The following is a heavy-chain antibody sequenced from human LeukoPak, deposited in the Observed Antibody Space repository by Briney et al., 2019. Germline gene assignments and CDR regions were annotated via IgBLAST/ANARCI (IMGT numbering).Heavy chain of an antibody. J-gene: IGHJ3*01. Sequence: SETLSLTCTVSGVSISSYYWSWVRQPPGKGLEWIGYIYYSGSTNYNPSLKSRVTISVDTSKNQFSLKLSSVTAADTAVYYCERGGDYDSPFDLWGQGTMVTVSS. CDR3: ERGGDYDSPFDL. D-gene: IGHD3-22*01. CDR2: IYYSGST. V-gene: IGHV4-59*01. CDR1: GVSISSYY.